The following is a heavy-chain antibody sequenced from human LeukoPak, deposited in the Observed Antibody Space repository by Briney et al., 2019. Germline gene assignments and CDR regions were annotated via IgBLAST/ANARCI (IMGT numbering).Heavy chain of an antibody. CDR1: GFTFSSYA. CDR3: AKFPVVVPAATDY. J-gene: IGHJ4*02. Sequence: GGSLRLSCAASGFTFSSYAMSWVRQAPGKGLEWVSAISGSGGSTYYADSVKGRFTIPRDNSKNTLYLQMNSLRAEDTAVYYCAKFPVVVPAATDYWGQGTLVTVSS. CDR2: ISGSGGST. V-gene: IGHV3-23*01. D-gene: IGHD2-2*01.